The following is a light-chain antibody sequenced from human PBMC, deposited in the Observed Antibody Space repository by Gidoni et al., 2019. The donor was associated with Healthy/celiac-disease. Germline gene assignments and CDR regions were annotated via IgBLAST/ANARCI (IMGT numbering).Light chain of an antibody. CDR3: QQLNSYRA. Sequence: SQLTQSPSSLSASVGDRVTITCRASQGISSYLAWYQQKPGKAPKLLTYAASTLQSGVPSRFSGTGSGTDFTLTISSLQPDAFASYFCQQLNSYRAFGPGTKVDIK. CDR2: AAS. V-gene: IGKV1-9*01. J-gene: IGKJ3*01. CDR1: QGISSY.